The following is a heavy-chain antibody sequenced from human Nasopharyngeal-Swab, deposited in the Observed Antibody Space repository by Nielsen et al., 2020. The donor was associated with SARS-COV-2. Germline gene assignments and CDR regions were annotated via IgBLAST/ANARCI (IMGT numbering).Heavy chain of an antibody. CDR3: AKNPPFSDYFDY. V-gene: IGHV3-23*01. Sequence: VRQAPGKGLEWVSAISGSGGSTYYADSVKGRFTISRDNSKNTLYLQMNSLRAEDMAVYYCAKNPPFSDYFDYWGQGTLVTVSS. J-gene: IGHJ4*02. CDR2: ISGSGGST.